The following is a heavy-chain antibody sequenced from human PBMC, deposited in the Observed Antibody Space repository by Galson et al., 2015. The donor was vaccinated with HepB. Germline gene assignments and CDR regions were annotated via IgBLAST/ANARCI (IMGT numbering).Heavy chain of an antibody. Sequence: SLRLSCAASGFTFNNYGMAWVRQAPGKGPEWASTITASGGDTFYAGSVKGRFTTSRDNSKNMFFLQMNSLRAEDSAEYYCAKRSASGAYYDSWGQGTLVTVSS. CDR1: GFTFNNYG. J-gene: IGHJ4*02. CDR3: AKRSASGAYYDS. V-gene: IGHV3-23*01. CDR2: ITASGGDT. D-gene: IGHD3-10*01.